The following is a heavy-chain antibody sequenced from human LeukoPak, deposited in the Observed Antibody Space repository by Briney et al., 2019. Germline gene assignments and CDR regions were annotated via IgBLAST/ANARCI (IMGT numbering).Heavy chain of an antibody. V-gene: IGHV4-39*07. J-gene: IGHJ4*02. CDR2: IYYSGST. CDR3: ARDSGSLPFDY. D-gene: IGHD1-26*01. CDR1: GGSISSSSYY. Sequence: PSETLSLTCTVSGGSISSSSYYWGWIRQPPGKGLEWIGSIYYSGSTYYNPSLKSRVTISVDTSKNQFSLKLSSVTAADTAVYYCARDSGSLPFDYWGQGTLVTVSS.